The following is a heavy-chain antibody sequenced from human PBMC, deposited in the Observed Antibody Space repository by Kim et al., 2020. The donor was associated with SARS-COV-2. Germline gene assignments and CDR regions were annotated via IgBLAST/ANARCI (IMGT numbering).Heavy chain of an antibody. Sequence: SETLSLTCTVSGGSISTSSYYWGWIRQPPGKGLEWIGSIYNSGSTYYNPSLKSRVTIFGDTSKNQFSLKLSSVTAADTAVYYCARGQLDYWGQGTLVTVSS. J-gene: IGHJ4*02. V-gene: IGHV4-39*01. CDR3: ARGQLDY. CDR1: GGSISTSSYY. CDR2: IYNSGST.